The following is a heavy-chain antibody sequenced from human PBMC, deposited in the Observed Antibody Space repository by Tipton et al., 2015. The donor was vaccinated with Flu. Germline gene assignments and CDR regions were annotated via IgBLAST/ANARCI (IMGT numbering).Heavy chain of an antibody. V-gene: IGHV4-4*02. Sequence: SLRLSCAVSGGSISSNNWWSWVRQPPGKGLEWIGEIYHSGSTNYNPSLESRVTISVDKSKNQFSLKLTSVTAADTAVYYCARVENDLLYWGQGTLVTVSS. CDR1: GGSISSNNW. J-gene: IGHJ4*02. D-gene: IGHD3-16*01. CDR3: ARVENDLLY. CDR2: IYHSGST.